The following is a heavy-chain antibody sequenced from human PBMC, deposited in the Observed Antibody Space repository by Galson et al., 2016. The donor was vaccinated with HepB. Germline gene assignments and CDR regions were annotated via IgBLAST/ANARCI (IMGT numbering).Heavy chain of an antibody. D-gene: IGHD2-15*01. CDR2: ISWDSRTK. V-gene: IGHV3-9*01. CDR3: AKDIGGGSDHLEYLQQ. CDR1: GFTFDDYA. Sequence: SLRLSCAASGFTFDDYAMHWVRQPPGKGLEWVSGISWDSRTKGYADSVKGRFTISRDNAKNSLYLQMNSLRAEDTAVYYCAKDIGGGSDHLEYLQQWGQGTLLIVSS. J-gene: IGHJ1*01.